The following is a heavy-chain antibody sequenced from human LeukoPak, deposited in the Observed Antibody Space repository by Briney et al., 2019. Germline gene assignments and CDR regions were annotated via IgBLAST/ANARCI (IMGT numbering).Heavy chain of an antibody. CDR3: ARDWVNCSSTSCYHPIRDYYYYYYMDV. CDR2: INPSGGST. D-gene: IGHD2-2*01. V-gene: IGHV1-46*01. CDR1: GYTFTSYY. J-gene: IGHJ6*03. Sequence: GASVKVSCKASGYTFTSYYMHWVRQAPGQGLEWMGIINPSGGSTSYAQKFQGRVTMTRDTSTSTVYMELSSLRSEDTAVYYCARDWVNCSSTSCYHPIRDYYYYYYMDVWGKGTTVTVSS.